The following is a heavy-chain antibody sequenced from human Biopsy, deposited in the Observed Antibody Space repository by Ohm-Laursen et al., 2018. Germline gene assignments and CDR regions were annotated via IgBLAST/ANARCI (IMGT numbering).Heavy chain of an antibody. CDR3: ATGPVQMVYANLRGEFAS. Sequence: SLRLSCAASGFTFTNYAMSWVRQAPGKGLEWVSSISASDDSKHYGDSVKGRFTISRDSSTNTLYLQMNGLRADDTAVYYCATGPVQMVYANLRGEFASWGQGALVTVSS. CDR1: GFTFTNYA. D-gene: IGHD2-8*01. J-gene: IGHJ5*02. CDR2: ISASDDSK. V-gene: IGHV3-23*01.